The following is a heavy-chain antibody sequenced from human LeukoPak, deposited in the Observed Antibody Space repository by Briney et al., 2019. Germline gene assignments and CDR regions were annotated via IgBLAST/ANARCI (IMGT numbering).Heavy chain of an antibody. CDR1: GFTFSTYS. CDR2: IWYDGSNK. J-gene: IGHJ4*02. Sequence: GRSLRLSCAASGFTFSTYSMHWVRQAPGTGLEWVAVIWYDGSNKYYADSVKGRFTISRDNSKNTLYLQMNSLRAEDTAVYYCARSYIVGATGGYFDYWGQGTLVTVSS. D-gene: IGHD1-26*01. V-gene: IGHV3-33*08. CDR3: ARSYIVGATGGYFDY.